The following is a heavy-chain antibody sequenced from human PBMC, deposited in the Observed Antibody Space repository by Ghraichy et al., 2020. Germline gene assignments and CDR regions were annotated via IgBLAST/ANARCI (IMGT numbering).Heavy chain of an antibody. CDR3: ATYCSGGSCYRGTDAFDI. J-gene: IGHJ3*02. Sequence: GGSLRLSCVASGFTFSSYSMNWVRQAPGKGLEWVSYISSSSSTIYYADSVKGRFTISRDNAKNSLYLQMNSLRDEDTAVYYCATYCSGGSCYRGTDAFDIWGQGTMVTVSS. D-gene: IGHD2-15*01. CDR1: GFTFSSYS. CDR2: ISSSSSTI. V-gene: IGHV3-48*02.